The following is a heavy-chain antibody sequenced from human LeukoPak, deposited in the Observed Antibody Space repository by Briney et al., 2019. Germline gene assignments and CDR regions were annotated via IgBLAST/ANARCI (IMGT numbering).Heavy chain of an antibody. D-gene: IGHD3-22*01. J-gene: IGHJ4*02. CDR3: ARGPKDYYDSRGYYYPSIPNFDY. CDR1: SGSFSSGGYY. V-gene: IGHV4-31*03. Sequence: PSETLSLTCTVSSGSFSSGGYYWSWIRQHPGKGLEWIGYISYSGGTYYNPSLMSRITMSVDTSKNQFSLNLSSVTAADTAVYYCARGPKDYYDSRGYYYPSIPNFDYWGQGTLVTVSA. CDR2: ISYSGGT.